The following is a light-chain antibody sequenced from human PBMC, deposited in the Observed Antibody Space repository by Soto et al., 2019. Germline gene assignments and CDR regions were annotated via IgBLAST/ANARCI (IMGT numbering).Light chain of an antibody. J-gene: IGLJ3*02. CDR2: EVT. Sequence: SALTQPASVSGSPGQSITISCTGTGSDVGSYDLVSWYQQHPGKAPKLIISEVTKRPSGVSDRFSGSKSGNTASLTISGLQAGDEADYSCCSYAGVITYGVFGAGTKVTVL. CDR3: CSYAGVITYGV. V-gene: IGLV2-23*02. CDR1: GSDVGSYDL.